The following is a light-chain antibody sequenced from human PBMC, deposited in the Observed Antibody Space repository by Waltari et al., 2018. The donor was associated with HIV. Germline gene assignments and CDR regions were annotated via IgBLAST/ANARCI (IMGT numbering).Light chain of an antibody. J-gene: IGLJ3*02. CDR2: ADS. CDR3: QAWDTIREV. CDR1: HLSLKY. V-gene: IGLV3-1*01. Sequence: FELTQPPTLSVSPGQTANITCSGDHLSLKYTCWYQQKAGQSPMLVIYADSKRPSGIPDRFSGSNSGNTSTLTISEAQTVDEADYYCQAWDTIREVFGGGTRLTVL.